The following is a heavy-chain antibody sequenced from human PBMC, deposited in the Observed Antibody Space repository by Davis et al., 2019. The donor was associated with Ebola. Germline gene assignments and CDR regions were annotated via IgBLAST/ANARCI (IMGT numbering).Heavy chain of an antibody. CDR1: GSTFSSYS. V-gene: IGHV3-21*01. D-gene: IGHD2-8*02. CDR3: ARDQGYCTGGVCLGNYYYYYGMDV. J-gene: IGHJ6*02. Sequence: PGGSLRLSCAASGSTFSSYSMNWVRQAPGKGLEWVSSISSSSSYIYYADSVKGRFTISRDNAKNSLYLQMNSLRAEDTAVYYCARDQGYCTGGVCLGNYYYYYGMDVWGQGTTVTVSS. CDR2: ISSSSSYI.